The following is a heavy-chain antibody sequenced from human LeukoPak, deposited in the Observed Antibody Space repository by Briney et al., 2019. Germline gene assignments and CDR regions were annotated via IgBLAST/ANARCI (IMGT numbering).Heavy chain of an antibody. V-gene: IGHV3-23*01. Sequence: PGGSLRLSCAASGFTFSSYEMNWVRQAPGKGLEWVASISSGGGTTYYADSVKGRFTISRDNSKNTLYLQMNSLRPEDTAMYYCANAVCTSSSCSGFYGMDVWGQGTTVAVSS. CDR1: GFTFSSYE. D-gene: IGHD2-2*01. CDR2: ISSGGGTT. CDR3: ANAVCTSSSCSGFYGMDV. J-gene: IGHJ6*02.